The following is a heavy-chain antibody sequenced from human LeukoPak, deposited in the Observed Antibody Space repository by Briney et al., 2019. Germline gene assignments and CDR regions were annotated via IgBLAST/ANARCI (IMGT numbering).Heavy chain of an antibody. J-gene: IGHJ4*02. CDR3: ASLIAVAGTTDDY. V-gene: IGHV3-30-3*01. Sequence: GGSLRLSCAASGFTFSSYAMPWVRQAPGKGLEWVAVISYDGSNKYYADSVKGRFTISRDNSKNTLYLQMNSLRAEDTAVYYCASLIAVAGTTDDYWGQGTLVTVSS. CDR1: GFTFSSYA. CDR2: ISYDGSNK. D-gene: IGHD6-19*01.